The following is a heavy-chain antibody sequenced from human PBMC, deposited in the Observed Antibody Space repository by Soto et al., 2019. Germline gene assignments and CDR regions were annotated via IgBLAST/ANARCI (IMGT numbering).Heavy chain of an antibody. CDR3: ARADTIFGVANFYYMDV. V-gene: IGHV4-59*01. Sequence: SETLSLTCTVSGGSISSYYWSWIRQPPGKGLEWIGYIYYSGSTNYNPSLKSRVTISVDTSKNQFSLKLSSVTAADTAVYYCARADTIFGVANFYYMDVWGKGTTVTVSS. J-gene: IGHJ6*03. CDR1: GGSISSYY. CDR2: IYYSGST. D-gene: IGHD3-3*01.